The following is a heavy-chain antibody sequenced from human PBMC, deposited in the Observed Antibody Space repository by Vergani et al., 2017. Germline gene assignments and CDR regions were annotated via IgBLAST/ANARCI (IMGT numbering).Heavy chain of an antibody. Sequence: QVQLQESGPGLVKPSETLSLTCAVSAYSISSGYYWGWIRQPPGKGLEWIANIYHSGSTYYNPSLKSRVTISVDTSKNQFPLKLGSVTAADTAVYYCARGRSAADPFDFWGQGTLVTVSS. J-gene: IGHJ4*02. CDR3: ARGRSAADPFDF. CDR2: IYHSGST. CDR1: AYSISSGYY. V-gene: IGHV4-38-2*01. D-gene: IGHD6-13*01.